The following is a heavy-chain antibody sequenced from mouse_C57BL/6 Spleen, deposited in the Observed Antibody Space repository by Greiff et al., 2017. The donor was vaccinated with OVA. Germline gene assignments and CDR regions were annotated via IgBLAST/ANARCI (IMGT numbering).Heavy chain of an antibody. CDR2: INPNNGGT. J-gene: IGHJ4*01. CDR3: ASYGSHYYAMDY. V-gene: IGHV1-26*01. CDR1: GYTFTDYY. D-gene: IGHD1-1*01. Sequence: EVQLQQSGPELVKPGASVKISCKASGYTFTDYYMNWVKQSHGKSLEWIGDINPNNGGTSYNQKFKGKATLTVDKSSSTAYMELRSLTSEDSAVYYCASYGSHYYAMDYWGQGTSVTVSS.